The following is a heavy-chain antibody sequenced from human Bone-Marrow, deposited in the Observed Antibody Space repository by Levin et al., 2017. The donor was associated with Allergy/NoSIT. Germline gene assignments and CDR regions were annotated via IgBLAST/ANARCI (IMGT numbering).Heavy chain of an antibody. J-gene: IGHJ6*03. D-gene: IGHD1-14*01. CDR1: GLTFSTYW. CDR2: INQGVSVK. Sequence: GGSLRLSCVASGLTFSTYWMTWVRQAPGKGLEWVANINQGVSVKNYVDSAKGRFTISRDNAKNSLYLQMNSLRAEDTAVYYCATNNDYYMDVWGKGTTVTVSS. CDR3: ATNNDYYMDV. V-gene: IGHV3-7*03.